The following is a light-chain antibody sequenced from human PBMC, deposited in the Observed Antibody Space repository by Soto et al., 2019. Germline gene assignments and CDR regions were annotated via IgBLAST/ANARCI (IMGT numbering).Light chain of an antibody. CDR2: AAS. Sequence: IQMTQSPSSLSASVGDRVTITCRASQSISTYLNWYQQKPGKAPKLLIYAASSLQSGVPSRFSGSGSGTDFTLTISSLQPEDFATYYCQQSYSTPLTFGGGTKAEIK. J-gene: IGKJ4*01. V-gene: IGKV1-39*01. CDR3: QQSYSTPLT. CDR1: QSISTY.